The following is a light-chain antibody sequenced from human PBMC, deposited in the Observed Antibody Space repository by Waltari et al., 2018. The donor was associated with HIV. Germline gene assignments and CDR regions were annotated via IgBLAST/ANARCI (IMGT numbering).Light chain of an antibody. Sequence: QSALTQPPSASGSPGQAVTISCTGTSSDVGGYKSVAWYQQHPGKAPNLMIDDVSKWPSWVPDRFCGSKSGNTASLTGSVLQAYDEADYYCSSYAVSHLVFGGGTKLTVL. CDR2: DVS. V-gene: IGLV2-8*01. CDR1: SSDVGGYKS. CDR3: SSYAVSHLV. J-gene: IGLJ3*02.